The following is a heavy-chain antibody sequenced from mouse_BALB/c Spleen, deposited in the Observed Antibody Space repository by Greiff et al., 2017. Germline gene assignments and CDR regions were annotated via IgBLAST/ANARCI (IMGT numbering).Heavy chain of an antibody. J-gene: IGHJ2*01. CDR1: GFTFSDYY. V-gene: IGHV5-4*02. CDR2: ISDGGSYT. Sequence: EVQRVESGGGLVKPGGSLKLSCAASGFTFSDYYMYWVRQTPEKRLEWVATISDGGSYTYYPDSVKGRFTISRDNAKNNLYLQMSSLKSEDTAMYYCARGHYGTEYFDYWGQGTTLTVSS. D-gene: IGHD1-1*01. CDR3: ARGHYGTEYFDY.